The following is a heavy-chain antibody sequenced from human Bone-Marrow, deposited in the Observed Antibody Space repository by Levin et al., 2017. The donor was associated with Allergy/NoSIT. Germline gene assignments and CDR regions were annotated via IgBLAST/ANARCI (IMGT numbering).Heavy chain of an antibody. D-gene: IGHD6-13*01. J-gene: IGHJ4*02. CDR3: ARTLGQPLTPAKY. CDR2: ISAYSGHT. Sequence: ASVKVSCKASGYTFTTYGISWARQAPGQGLEWMGRISAYSGHTNYAQKFQGRVTMITDTSTTTAYMDLRSLKSDDTAVYYCARTLGQPLTPAKYWGQGTLVTVSS. CDR1: GYTFTTYG. V-gene: IGHV1-18*01.